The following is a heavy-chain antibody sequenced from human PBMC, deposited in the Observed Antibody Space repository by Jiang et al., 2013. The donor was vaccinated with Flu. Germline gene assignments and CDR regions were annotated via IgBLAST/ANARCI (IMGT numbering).Heavy chain of an antibody. J-gene: IGHJ4*02. V-gene: IGHV4-61*02. CDR2: IYNSGST. Sequence: PGLVKPSQTLSLTCTVFGASLSSGIYQWGWIRRPAGKGLEWIGHIYNSGSTKYNPSFKSRVTISMDTSNNQFSVKLTSVTAADTAVYYCARGADDSIWGSYPVYFDYWGPGTLVTVSS. D-gene: IGHD3-16*02. CDR1: GASLSSGIYQ. CDR3: ARGADDSIWGSYPVYFDY.